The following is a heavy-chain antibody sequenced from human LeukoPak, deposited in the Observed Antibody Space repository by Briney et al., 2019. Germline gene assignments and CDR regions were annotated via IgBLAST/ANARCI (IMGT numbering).Heavy chain of an antibody. J-gene: IGHJ4*02. CDR1: GFNFLSHA. V-gene: IGHV3-23*01. Sequence: GGSLRISCCAPGFNFLSHAMSWVRQAPGEGLEWGSTVTGGAVATYYADSVRGRHTISRDNSKNTLYLQMNSLRAEDTAAYYCARDSPLKGYNSGWATNSFDFWGQGTLVTVSS. D-gene: IGHD6-19*01. CDR3: ARDSPLKGYNSGWATNSFDF. CDR2: VTGGAVAT.